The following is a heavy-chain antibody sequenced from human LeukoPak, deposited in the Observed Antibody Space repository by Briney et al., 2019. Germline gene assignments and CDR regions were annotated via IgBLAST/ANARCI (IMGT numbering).Heavy chain of an antibody. J-gene: IGHJ4*02. CDR2: INHSGST. D-gene: IGHD3-22*01. V-gene: IGHV4-34*01. CDR3: ALRDSSGYYPDY. CDR1: VGSSRGYN. Sequence: PSETLSLTPALYVGSSRGYNWSWVCEPPRTGRGWIGEINHSGSTNYNPSPKSRVTISVDTSKNQFSLKLSSVTAADTAVYYCALRDSSGYYPDYWGQGTLVTVSS.